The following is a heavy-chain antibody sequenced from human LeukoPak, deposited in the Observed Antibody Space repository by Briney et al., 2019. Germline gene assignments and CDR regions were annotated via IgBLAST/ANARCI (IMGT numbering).Heavy chain of an antibody. CDR2: IIPILGIA. V-gene: IGHV1-69*04. CDR1: GGTFSSYA. Sequence: SVTVSCKASGGTFSSYAISWVRQAPGQGLEWMGRIIPILGIANYAQKFQGRVTITADKSTSTAYMELSSLRSEGTAVYYCAREVRRLIVATIGYYYYGMDVWGQGTTVTVSS. D-gene: IGHD5-12*01. CDR3: AREVRRLIVATIGYYYYGMDV. J-gene: IGHJ6*02.